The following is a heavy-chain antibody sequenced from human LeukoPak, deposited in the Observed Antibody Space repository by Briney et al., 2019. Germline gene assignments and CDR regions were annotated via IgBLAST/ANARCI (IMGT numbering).Heavy chain of an antibody. Sequence: GGSLRLSCAAPGFTFSSYSMNWVRQAPGKGLEWVSYISSSSSTIYYADSVKGRFTISRDNAKNSLYLQMNSLRAEDTALYHCARMGIAATDTHLDAFDIWGQGTMVTASS. D-gene: IGHD6-13*01. CDR3: ARMGIAATDTHLDAFDI. J-gene: IGHJ3*02. CDR1: GFTFSSYS. CDR2: ISSSSSTI. V-gene: IGHV3-48*01.